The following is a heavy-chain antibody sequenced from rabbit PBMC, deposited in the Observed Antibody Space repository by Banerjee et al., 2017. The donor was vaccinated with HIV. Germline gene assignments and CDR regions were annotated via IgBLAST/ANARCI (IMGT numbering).Heavy chain of an antibody. D-gene: IGHD7-1*01. CDR3: ARDAGYAGYGGATNL. CDR2: IGAGST. J-gene: IGHJ4*01. Sequence: QQQLVESGGGLVKPGASLTLTCTASGFSFSSNYWLCWVRQAPGKGLEWIACIGAGSTYYATWAKGRFTISKTSSTTVTLQMTSLTAADTATYFCARDAGYAGYGGATNLWGPGTLVTVS. CDR1: GFSFSSNYW. V-gene: IGHV1S45*01.